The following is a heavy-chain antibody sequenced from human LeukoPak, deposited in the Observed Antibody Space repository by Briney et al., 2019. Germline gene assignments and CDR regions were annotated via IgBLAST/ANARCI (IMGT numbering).Heavy chain of an antibody. D-gene: IGHD6-6*01. V-gene: IGHV4-39*02. CDR1: GGSISSYTHY. CDR2: VYYTGGT. J-gene: IGHJ5*02. Sequence: SETLSLTCTVSGGSISSYTHYWGWIRQPPGKGLEWIATVYYTGGTYYNPSLKSRVTISIDTSRNHFSLKLTSVIAADTAMYYCVSNSSSSPWFDPWGQGPLVTVSS. CDR3: VSNSSSSPWFDP.